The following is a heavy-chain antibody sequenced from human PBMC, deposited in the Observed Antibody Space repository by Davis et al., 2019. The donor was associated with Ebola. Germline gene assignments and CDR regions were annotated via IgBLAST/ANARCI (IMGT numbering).Heavy chain of an antibody. CDR3: AKDRTTVTTWFGYFDY. CDR2: IWYDGSNK. V-gene: IGHV3-33*06. D-gene: IGHD4-17*01. CDR1: EFTFSSYG. Sequence: GGSLRLSCAASEFTFSSYGMHWVRQAPGKGLEWVAVIWYDGSNKYYADSVKGRFTISRDNSKNTLYLQMNSLRAEDTAVYYCAKDRTTVTTWFGYFDYWGQGTLVTVSS. J-gene: IGHJ4*02.